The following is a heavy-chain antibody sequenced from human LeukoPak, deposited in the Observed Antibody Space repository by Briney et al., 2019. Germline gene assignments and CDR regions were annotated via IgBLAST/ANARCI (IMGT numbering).Heavy chain of an antibody. CDR1: GYTFTGHY. J-gene: IGHJ6*03. CDR2: INPNSGGT. V-gene: IGHV1-2*02. Sequence: ASVKVSCKASGYTFTGHYMHWVRQAPGQRLEWMGWINPNSGGTNYAQKFQGRVTMTRDTSISTAYMEVSRLRSGDTAVYYCARDRQLALQDASGYYYYMDVWGKGTTVTVSS. D-gene: IGHD6-13*01. CDR3: ARDRQLALQDASGYYYYMDV.